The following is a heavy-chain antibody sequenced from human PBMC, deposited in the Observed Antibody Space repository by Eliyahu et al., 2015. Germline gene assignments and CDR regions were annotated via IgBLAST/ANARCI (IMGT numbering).Heavy chain of an antibody. D-gene: IGHD4-17*01. CDR2: ISGSGGST. CDR1: XFXFGXYA. Sequence: EVQLLESGGGLVQPGGSLXLSCXASXFXFGXYAMXWVRQAPGKGLEWGSAISGSGGSTYYADSVKGRFTISRDNSKNTLYLQMNSLRAEDTAVYYCAKEGPTVTTGAGGRTFGDWGQGTLVTVSS. V-gene: IGHV3-23*01. CDR3: AKEGPTVTTGAGGRTFGD. J-gene: IGHJ4*02.